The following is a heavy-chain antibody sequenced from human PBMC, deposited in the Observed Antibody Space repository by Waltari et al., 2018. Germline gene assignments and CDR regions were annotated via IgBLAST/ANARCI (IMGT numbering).Heavy chain of an antibody. CDR2: INSDGSST. CDR1: GFTFSSYW. CDR3: ARGNDYDFWSGYWIRYENYGMDV. J-gene: IGHJ6*02. Sequence: EVQLVESGGGLVQPGGSLRLSCAASGFTFSSYWMHWVRQAPGKGLVWVSRINSDGSSTSYADSVKGRFTISRDNAKNTLYLQMNSLRAEDTAVYYCARGNDYDFWSGYWIRYENYGMDVWGQGTTVTVSS. D-gene: IGHD3-3*01. V-gene: IGHV3-74*01.